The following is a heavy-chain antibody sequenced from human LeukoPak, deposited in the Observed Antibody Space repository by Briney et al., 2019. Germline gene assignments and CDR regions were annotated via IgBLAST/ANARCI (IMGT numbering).Heavy chain of an antibody. D-gene: IGHD6-19*01. Sequence: PGGSLRLSCAASGFTFGSYSMNWVRQAPGKGLEWVSYISSSSFTIYYADSVRGRFTISRDNAKNSMYLQMNSLRDEDTAVYFCARDRPGYSSGWDLDFWGQGTLVTVSS. CDR3: ARDRPGYSSGWDLDF. V-gene: IGHV3-48*02. J-gene: IGHJ4*02. CDR1: GFTFGSYS. CDR2: ISSSSFTI.